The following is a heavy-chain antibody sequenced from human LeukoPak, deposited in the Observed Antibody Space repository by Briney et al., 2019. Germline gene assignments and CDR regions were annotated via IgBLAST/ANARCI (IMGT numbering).Heavy chain of an antibody. CDR1: GGSISSHY. V-gene: IGHV4-59*11. J-gene: IGHJ4*02. D-gene: IGHD3-3*01. Sequence: SETLSLTCTVSGGSISSHYWSWIRQPPGKGLEWIGDIYYSGSTNYNPSLKSRVTISVDTSKNQFSLKLSSVTAADTAVYYCARGPTGDDFWSGSFDYWGQGTLVTVSS. CDR3: ARGPTGDDFWSGSFDY. CDR2: IYYSGST.